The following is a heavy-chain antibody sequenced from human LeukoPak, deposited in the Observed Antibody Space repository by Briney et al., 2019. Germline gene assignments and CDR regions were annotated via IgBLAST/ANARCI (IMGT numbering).Heavy chain of an antibody. Sequence: SETLSLTCAVSGGSISSSNWWSWVRQHPGKGLEWIGYIYYSGSTYYNPSLKSRVTISVDTSKNQFSLKLSSVTAADTAVYYCARVHYYDNFFDYWGQGTLVTVSS. CDR1: GGSISSSNW. CDR3: ARVHYYDNFFDY. CDR2: IYYSGST. V-gene: IGHV4-31*11. D-gene: IGHD3-22*01. J-gene: IGHJ4*02.